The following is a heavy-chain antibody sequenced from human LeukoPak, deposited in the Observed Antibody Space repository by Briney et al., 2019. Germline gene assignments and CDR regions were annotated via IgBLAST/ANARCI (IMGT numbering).Heavy chain of an antibody. J-gene: IGHJ6*02. CDR2: ISSSSSTI. V-gene: IGHV3-48*02. D-gene: IGHD2-2*01. CDR3: ARDLSVGDVVVPALYYYYGMDV. Sequence: PGGSLRLSCAASGFTFSSYSMNWVRQAPGKGLEWVSYISSSSSTIYYADSVKGRFTISRDNAKNSLYLQMNSLRDEDTAVYYCARDLSVGDVVVPALYYYYGMDVWGQGTTVTVSS. CDR1: GFTFSSYS.